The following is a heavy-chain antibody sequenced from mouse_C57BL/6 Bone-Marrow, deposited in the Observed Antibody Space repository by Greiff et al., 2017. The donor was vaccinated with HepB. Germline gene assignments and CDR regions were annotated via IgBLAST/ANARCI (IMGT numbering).Heavy chain of an antibody. V-gene: IGHV1-61*01. CDR3: ARRIYYGNSFYAMDY. Sequence: QVQLQQPGAELVRPGSSVKLSCKASGYTFTSYWMDWVKQRPGQGLEWIGNIFPSDSETHYNHKFKDKATLTVDKSSSTAYMQLSSLTSEDSAVYYCARRIYYGNSFYAMDYWGQGTSVTVSS. CDR2: IFPSDSET. J-gene: IGHJ4*01. D-gene: IGHD2-1*01. CDR1: GYTFTSYW.